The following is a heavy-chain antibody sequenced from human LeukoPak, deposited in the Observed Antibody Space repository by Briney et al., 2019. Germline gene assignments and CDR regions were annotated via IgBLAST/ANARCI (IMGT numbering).Heavy chain of an antibody. CDR1: GFTFSNAW. J-gene: IGHJ6*03. Sequence: GGSLRLSCAASGFTFSNAWMSWVRQAPGKGLEWVGRIKSKTDGGTTDYAAPVKGRFTISRDDSKNTLYLQMNSLRAEDTAVYYCARGAYYYMDVWGKGTTVTVSS. CDR3: ARGAYYYMDV. V-gene: IGHV3-15*01. CDR2: IKSKTDGGTT.